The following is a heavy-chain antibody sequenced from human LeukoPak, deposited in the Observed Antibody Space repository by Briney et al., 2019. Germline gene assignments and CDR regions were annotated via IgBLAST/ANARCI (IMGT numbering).Heavy chain of an antibody. J-gene: IGHJ3*02. Sequence: PGGSLRLSCAASGFTFSSYAMSWVRKAPGKGLEWVSAISGSGGSTYYADSVKGRFTISRDNSKNTLYLQMNSLRAEDTAVYYCAKASYGGPDAFDIWGQGTMVTVSS. V-gene: IGHV3-23*01. CDR2: ISGSGGST. CDR3: AKASYGGPDAFDI. CDR1: GFTFSSYA. D-gene: IGHD3-16*01.